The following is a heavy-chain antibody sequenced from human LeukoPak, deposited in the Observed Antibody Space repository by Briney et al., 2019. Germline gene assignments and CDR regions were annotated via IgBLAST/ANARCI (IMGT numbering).Heavy chain of an antibody. CDR2: MNPNSGNT. CDR1: GYTFTSYD. Sequence: ASVKVSCKTSGYTFTSYDINWVRQATGQGLEWLGWMNPNSGNTGYAQKFQGRVTFTGVTSISTAYMEVSDLRSEDTAVYYCARGPPHYDSGSWGQGTLVTVSS. D-gene: IGHD4-17*01. V-gene: IGHV1-8*03. J-gene: IGHJ5*02. CDR3: ARGPPHYDSGS.